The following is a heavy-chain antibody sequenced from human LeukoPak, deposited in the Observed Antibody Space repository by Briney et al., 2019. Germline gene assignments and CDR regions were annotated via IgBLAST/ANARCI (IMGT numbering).Heavy chain of an antibody. V-gene: IGHV1-8*01. CDR3: ARRRINRDYFDY. Sequence: VASVKVSCKASGYTFTSYDINWVRQATGQGLEWMGWMNPNSGNTGYAQKFQGRVTMTRYTSISTAYMELSSLRSEDTAVYYCARRRINRDYFDYWGQGTLVTVSS. CDR1: GYTFTSYD. D-gene: IGHD3-9*01. J-gene: IGHJ4*02. CDR2: MNPNSGNT.